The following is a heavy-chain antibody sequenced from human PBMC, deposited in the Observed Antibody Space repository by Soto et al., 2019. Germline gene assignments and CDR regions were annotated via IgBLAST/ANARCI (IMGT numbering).Heavy chain of an antibody. D-gene: IGHD3-10*01. V-gene: IGHV4-39*01. J-gene: IGHJ6*02. CDR2: IYYSGST. Sequence: SETLSLTCTASGGSISSSSYYWGWIRQPPGKGLEWIGSIYYSGSTYYNPSLKSRVTISVDTSKNQFSLKLSSVTAADTAVYYCARAMVRGVISYYYGMDVWGQGTTVTVSS. CDR3: ARAMVRGVISYYYGMDV. CDR1: GGSISSSSYY.